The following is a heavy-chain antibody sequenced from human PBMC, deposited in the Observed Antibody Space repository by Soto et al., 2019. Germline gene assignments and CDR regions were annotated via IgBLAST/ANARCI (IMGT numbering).Heavy chain of an antibody. CDR3: VRDRVVAGIGEVDY. CDR1: GFTFSSHA. V-gene: IGHV3-30-3*01. J-gene: IGHJ4*02. CDR2: ISYDGSKK. Sequence: QVQLEESGGGVVQPGRSLRLSCAASGFTFSSHAMHWVRQAPGKGLEWVAVISYDGSKKYYADSVKGRFTISRDNSKNTLHLQMDSLRPEDTAVYHCVRDRVVAGIGEVDYWGQGTLVTASS. D-gene: IGHD6-19*01.